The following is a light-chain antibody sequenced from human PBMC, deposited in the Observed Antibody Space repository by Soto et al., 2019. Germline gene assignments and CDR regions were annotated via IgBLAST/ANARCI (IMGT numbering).Light chain of an antibody. CDR2: RNN. CDR1: SSNIRSSS. V-gene: IGLV1-47*01. CDR3: AAWDDSLSGWV. J-gene: IGLJ3*02. Sequence: QSVLTQPPSASGTPGQRVSISCSRSSSNIRSSSICWYQQLPGTAPKLLVYRNNQRPSGVPDRFSGSESGTSASLAISGLRSEDEPDYYCAAWDDSLSGWVFGRGTQLTVL.